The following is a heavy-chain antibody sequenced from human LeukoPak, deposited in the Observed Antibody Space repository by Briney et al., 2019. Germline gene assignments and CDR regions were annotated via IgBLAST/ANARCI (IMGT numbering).Heavy chain of an antibody. D-gene: IGHD2-2*01. Sequence: SETLSLTCAISGASISSTNWWIWVRQPPGKGLEWIGEMHHSGRTNYNPSLKSRITISVDKSKNQVFLRLNSVAAADTALFYCARAQEGCSRASCYLEPWGQGTLVTVSS. CDR2: MHHSGRT. CDR1: GASISSTNW. J-gene: IGHJ5*02. V-gene: IGHV4-4*02. CDR3: ARAQEGCSRASCYLEP.